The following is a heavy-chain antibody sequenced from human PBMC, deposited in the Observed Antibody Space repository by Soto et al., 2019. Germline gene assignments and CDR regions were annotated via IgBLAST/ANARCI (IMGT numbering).Heavy chain of an antibody. CDR3: ARVPIV. V-gene: IGHV4-30-2*01. CDR1: GGSISSGGYS. D-gene: IGHD3-10*01. J-gene: IGHJ4*02. CDR2: IYHSGST. Sequence: QLQLQESGSGLVKPSQTLSLTCAVSGGSISSGGYSWSWIRQPPGKGLEWIGYIYHSGSTYYNPXXXXXXXXXXXXXXXXXXXXXXXXXXXXXXXYYCARVPIVWGQGTLVTVS.